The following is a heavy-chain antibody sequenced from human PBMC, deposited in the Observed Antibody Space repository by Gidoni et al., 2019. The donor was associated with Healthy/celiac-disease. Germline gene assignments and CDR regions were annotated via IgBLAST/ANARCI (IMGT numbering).Heavy chain of an antibody. D-gene: IGHD3-10*01. CDR2: IYHSGST. V-gene: IGHV4-38-2*02. J-gene: IGHJ6*03. Sequence: QVQLQESGPGLVKPSETLSLTCTVSGYAISSGYYWGWIRQPPGKGLDWIGSIYHSGSTYYNPSLKSRVTISVDTSKNQFSLKLSSVTASDTAVYYCARRSGGAPGYYYMDVWGKGTTVTVSS. CDR3: ARRSGGAPGYYYMDV. CDR1: GYAISSGYY.